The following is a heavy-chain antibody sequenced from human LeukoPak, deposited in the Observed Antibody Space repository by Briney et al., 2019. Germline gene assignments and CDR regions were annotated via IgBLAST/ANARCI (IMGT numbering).Heavy chain of an antibody. J-gene: IGHJ4*02. CDR3: ARGLRVVSFGELLGGCFDY. D-gene: IGHD3-10*01. CDR1: GFTFSSYA. CDR2: ISSNGGST. Sequence: GGSLRLSCAASGFTFSSYAMHWVRQAPGKGLEYVSAISSNGGSTYYANSVKGRFTISRDNSKNTLYLQMGSLRAEDMAVYYCARGLRVVSFGELLGGCFDYWGQGTLVTVSS. V-gene: IGHV3-64*01.